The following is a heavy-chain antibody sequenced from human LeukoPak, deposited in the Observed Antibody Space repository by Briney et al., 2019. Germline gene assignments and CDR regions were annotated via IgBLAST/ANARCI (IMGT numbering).Heavy chain of an antibody. CDR2: IIPIFGTA. CDR3: ARVGVSYDILTGYFDY. Sequence: SVKVSCKASGGTFSSYAISWVRQAPGQGLEWMGGIIPIFGTANYAQKFQGRVTITADESTNTAYMELSSLRSEDTAVYYCARVGVSYDILTGYFDYWGQGTLVTVSS. CDR1: GGTFSSYA. J-gene: IGHJ4*02. D-gene: IGHD3-9*01. V-gene: IGHV1-69*01.